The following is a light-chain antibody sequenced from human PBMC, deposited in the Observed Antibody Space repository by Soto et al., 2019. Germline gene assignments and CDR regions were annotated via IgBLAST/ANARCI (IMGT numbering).Light chain of an antibody. CDR1: QDISNY. CDR2: DAS. Sequence: DIQMTQSPSSLSASVGDRVTITCQASQDISNYLNWYQQKPGKAPKLLIYDASHLETGVPPRFSGSGSGTDFTFTISSLQPEDIATYYCQQYDNLPLTFGGGTKVEIK. V-gene: IGKV1-33*01. CDR3: QQYDNLPLT. J-gene: IGKJ4*01.